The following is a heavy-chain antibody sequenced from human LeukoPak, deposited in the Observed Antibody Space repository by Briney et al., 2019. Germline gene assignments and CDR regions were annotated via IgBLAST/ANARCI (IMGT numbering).Heavy chain of an antibody. CDR1: GFTFSDYS. Sequence: GGSLRLSCAASGFTFSDYSMNWVRQAPGKGLEWVSSITSSSAYIYYADSMKGRFTISRDNAKNSLYLQMNSVRAEDTAVYYCARGGVGATRFNAFDIWGQGTKVTVSS. CDR3: ARGGVGATRFNAFDI. D-gene: IGHD1-26*01. J-gene: IGHJ3*02. CDR2: ITSSSAYI. V-gene: IGHV3-21*01.